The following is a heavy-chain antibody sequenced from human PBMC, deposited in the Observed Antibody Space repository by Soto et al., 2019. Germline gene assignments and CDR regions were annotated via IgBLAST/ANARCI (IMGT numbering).Heavy chain of an antibody. CDR2: IFYSGSS. CDR1: GGSISSYY. D-gene: IGHD7-27*01. V-gene: IGHV4-59*01. J-gene: IGHJ5*02. Sequence: SETLSLTCTVSGGSISSYYWSWVRQPPGKGLEWIGYIFYSGSSNYNPSLKSPVTISVDASKNQFSLKLSSVTAADMAVYYCVRTGLGWFDPWGQGTLVTVSS. CDR3: VRTGLGWFDP.